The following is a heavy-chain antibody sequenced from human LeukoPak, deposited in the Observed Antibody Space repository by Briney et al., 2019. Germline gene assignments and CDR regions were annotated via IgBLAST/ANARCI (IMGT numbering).Heavy chain of an antibody. D-gene: IGHD2-8*02. J-gene: IGHJ4*02. CDR3: ASESRTFSGGKDFDY. CDR2: IYPGDSDT. V-gene: IGHV5-51*01. CDR1: GYTFTSDW. Sequence: GESLQISCNGSGYTFTSDWIAWVRQMPGKGLGWMGIIYPGDSDTRYSPSFQGQVAISADKSVNSVYLQWSSLHASDTAMYYCASESRTFSGGKDFDYWGQGTLVTVLS.